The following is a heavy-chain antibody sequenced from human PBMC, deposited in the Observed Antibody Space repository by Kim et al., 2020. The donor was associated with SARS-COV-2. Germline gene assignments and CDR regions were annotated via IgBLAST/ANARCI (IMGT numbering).Heavy chain of an antibody. CDR3: ARDRSGYDSWFDP. Sequence: NSKSSLKSRVTISVDTSKNQFSLKLSSVTAADTAVYYCARDRSGYDSWFDPWGQGILVIVSS. D-gene: IGHD5-12*01. V-gene: IGHV4-59*01. J-gene: IGHJ5*02.